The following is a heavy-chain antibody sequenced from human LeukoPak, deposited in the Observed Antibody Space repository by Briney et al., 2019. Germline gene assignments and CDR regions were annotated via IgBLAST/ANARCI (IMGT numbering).Heavy chain of an antibody. Sequence: GGSLRLSCAASGFTFNSYSMNWVRQAPGKGLEWVSSISSSSSYIYYADSVKGRFTISRDNAKNSLYLQMNSLRAEDTAVYYCARDSNTAMVHYWGQGTLDTVSS. V-gene: IGHV3-21*01. CDR1: GFTFNSYS. CDR3: ARDSNTAMVHY. D-gene: IGHD5-18*01. J-gene: IGHJ4*02. CDR2: ISSSSSYI.